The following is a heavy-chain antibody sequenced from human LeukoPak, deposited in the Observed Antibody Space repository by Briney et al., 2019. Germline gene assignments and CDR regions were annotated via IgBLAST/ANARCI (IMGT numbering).Heavy chain of an antibody. Sequence: PGGSLRLSCAASGFTFSSYGMHWVRQAPGKGLEWVAFIRYDGSNKYYADSVKGRFTISRDNSKNTLYLQMNSLRAEDTAVYYCAPAGDGSGGWYQRYYFDYWGQGTLVTVSS. J-gene: IGHJ4*02. V-gene: IGHV3-30*02. D-gene: IGHD6-19*01. CDR2: IRYDGSNK. CDR1: GFTFSSYG. CDR3: APAGDGSGGWYQRYYFDY.